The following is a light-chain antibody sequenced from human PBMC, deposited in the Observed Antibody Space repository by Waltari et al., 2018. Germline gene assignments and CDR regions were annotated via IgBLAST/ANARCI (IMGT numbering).Light chain of an antibody. CDR3: SSHTTTSTLV. J-gene: IGLJ2*01. CDR1: SAAIGIYNY. CDR2: DVT. Sequence: QSALPQPAAMSGSPGQSITMSCTGPSAAIGIYNYVSWYQHHPGEAPKRIILDVTKRPSGISDRCSGSKSGNTASLTISGLQTEDEGHYYCSSHTTTSTLVFGGGTKLTVL. V-gene: IGLV2-14*03.